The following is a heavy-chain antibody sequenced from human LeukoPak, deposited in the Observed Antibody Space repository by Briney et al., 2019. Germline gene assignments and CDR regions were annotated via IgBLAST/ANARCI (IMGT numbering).Heavy chain of an antibody. CDR3: ARAFPEPLVVVAATRAFDI. Sequence: SETLSLTCAVSGGSISSSNWWSWVRQPPGKGLEWIGEIYHSGSTNYNPSLKSRVTISVDKSKNQFSLKLSSVTAADTAVYYCARAFPEPLVVVAATRAFDIWGQGTMVTVSS. D-gene: IGHD2-15*01. J-gene: IGHJ3*02. V-gene: IGHV4-4*02. CDR2: IYHSGST. CDR1: GGSISSSNW.